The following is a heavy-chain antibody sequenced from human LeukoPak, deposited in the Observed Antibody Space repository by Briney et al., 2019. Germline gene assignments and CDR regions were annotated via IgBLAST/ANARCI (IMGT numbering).Heavy chain of an antibody. D-gene: IGHD5-18*01. CDR3: ARGLQLWPIGMDV. CDR1: GFTFTSYY. J-gene: IGHJ6*02. V-gene: IGHV1-46*01. Sequence: GGSLRLSCAASGFTFTSYYMHWVRQAPGQGLEWMGIINPSGGSTSYAQKFQGRVTMTRDTSTSTVYMELSSLRSEDTAVYYCARGLQLWPIGMDVWGQGTTVTVSS. CDR2: INPSGGST.